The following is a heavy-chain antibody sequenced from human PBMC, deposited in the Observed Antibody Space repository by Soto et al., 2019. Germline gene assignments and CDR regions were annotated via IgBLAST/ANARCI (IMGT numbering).Heavy chain of an antibody. CDR1: GFTFSNYA. CDR3: ARDAVPRNGEWDWFDP. D-gene: IGHD6-19*01. J-gene: IGHJ5*02. Sequence: EMQLLESGGGLVQTGESLRLSCTASGFTFSNYAMSWDRQAPGKGPEWVSSIGGGGDTYYTDAVKGRFTASRDDPKSTHYLQMNSMRAEDTARYYCARDAVPRNGEWDWFDPWCQGTLVSVSS. CDR2: SIGGGGDT. V-gene: IGHV3-23*01.